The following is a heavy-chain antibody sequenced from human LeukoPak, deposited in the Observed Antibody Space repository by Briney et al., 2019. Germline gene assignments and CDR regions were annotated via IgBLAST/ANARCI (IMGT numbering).Heavy chain of an antibody. CDR2: ISGSGGST. V-gene: IGHV3-23*01. CDR1: GFTFSSYA. D-gene: IGHD3-3*01. Sequence: EGSLRLSCAASGFTFSSYAMSWVRQAPGKGLEWVSAISGSGGSTYYADSVKGRFTISRDNSKNTLYLQMNSLRAEDTAVYYCAKGSRDFWSGYHIRYYFDYWGQGTLVTVSS. CDR3: AKGSRDFWSGYHIRYYFDY. J-gene: IGHJ4*02.